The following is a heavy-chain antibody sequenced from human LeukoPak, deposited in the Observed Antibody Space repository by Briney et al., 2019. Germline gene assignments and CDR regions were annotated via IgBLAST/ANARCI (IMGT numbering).Heavy chain of an antibody. D-gene: IGHD3-16*01. J-gene: IGHJ6*03. CDR2: IYHSGST. CDR3: ARGRLGASGYYYYYMDV. CDR1: GGSISSGGYY. V-gene: IGHV4-30-2*01. Sequence: SETLSLTCTVSGGSISSGGYYWRWIRQPPGKGLEWIGYIYHSGSTYYNPSLKSRVTISVDRSKNQFSLKLSSVTAADTAVYYCARGRLGASGYYYYYMDVWGKGTTVTVSS.